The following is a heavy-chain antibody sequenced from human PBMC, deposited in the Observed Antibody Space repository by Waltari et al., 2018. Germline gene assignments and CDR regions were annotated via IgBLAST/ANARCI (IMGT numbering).Heavy chain of an antibody. CDR1: GFTFTSAW. CDR2: IKSRNDGGTT. V-gene: IGHV3-15*02. J-gene: IGHJ4*02. D-gene: IGHD3-10*01. CDR3: ITYGSGRGIDY. Sequence: EVQLVESGGALVMPGGSLRLSCAASGFTFTSAWMSWIRQAPGKGLEWVGRIKSRNDGGTTDYAAPVKGRFTISRDDSKDTLYLQMNSLKIEDTAFYYCITYGSGRGIDYWGQGTLVTVSA.